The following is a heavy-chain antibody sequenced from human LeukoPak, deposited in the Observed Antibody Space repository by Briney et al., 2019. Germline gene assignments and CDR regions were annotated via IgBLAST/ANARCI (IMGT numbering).Heavy chain of an antibody. V-gene: IGHV4-34*01. J-gene: IGHJ6*04. Sequence: SETPSLTSAVYGGSLSGNYWSWIRHPPGKGLEWIGQLNHRGSTNYNPSLKSRVTISVDTSKNQFSLKLSSVTATDTAVYYCARNVLGLPNARRQYVWGKGTTVTVSS. CDR1: GGSLSGNY. CDR3: ARNVLGLPNARRQYV. CDR2: LNHRGST. D-gene: IGHD2-8*02.